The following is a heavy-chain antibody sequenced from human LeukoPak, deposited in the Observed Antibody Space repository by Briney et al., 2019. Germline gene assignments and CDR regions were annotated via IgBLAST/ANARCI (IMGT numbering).Heavy chain of an antibody. CDR1: GFTFGTYY. V-gene: IGHV3-7*01. CDR2: INQDGSET. J-gene: IGHJ4*02. Sequence: PGGSLRLSCAASGFTFGTYYMSWVRQAPGKGLEWVANINQDGSETNYADSVQGRFTISRDNAENSLYLQMNSLRVEDTALYYCARGHCSGGTCFSSLYDYWGLGTLVTVSS. D-gene: IGHD2-15*01. CDR3: ARGHCSGGTCFSSLYDY.